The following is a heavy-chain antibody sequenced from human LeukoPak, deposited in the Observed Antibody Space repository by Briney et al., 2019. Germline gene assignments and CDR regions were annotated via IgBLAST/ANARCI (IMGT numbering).Heavy chain of an antibody. CDR3: ARVHYYGSGSYLRGPHY. CDR1: GFTFSSYA. J-gene: IGHJ4*02. V-gene: IGHV3-30-3*01. CDR2: ISYDGSNK. Sequence: GGSLRLSCAASGFTFSSYAMHWVRQAPGKGLEWVAVISYDGSNKYYADSVKGRFTISRDNSKNTLYLQMNSLRAEDTAVYSCARVHYYGSGSYLRGPHYWGQGTLVTVSS. D-gene: IGHD3-10*01.